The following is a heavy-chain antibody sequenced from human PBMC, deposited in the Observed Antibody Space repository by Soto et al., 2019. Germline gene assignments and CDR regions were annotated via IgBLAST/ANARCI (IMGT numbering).Heavy chain of an antibody. CDR1: GYTFTSYG. Sequence: ASVKVSCKASGYTFTSYGISWVRQAPGQGLEWMGWISAGNGDTKYSQNFQGRVTITRDTSASTAYMELSRLRSEDTAVFYCAREPSDYWGQGTLVTVSS. J-gene: IGHJ4*02. CDR3: AREPSDY. V-gene: IGHV1-18*01. CDR2: ISAGNGDT.